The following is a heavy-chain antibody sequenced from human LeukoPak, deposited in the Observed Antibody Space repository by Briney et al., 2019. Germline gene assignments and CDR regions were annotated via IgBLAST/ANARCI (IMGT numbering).Heavy chain of an antibody. CDR3: ARVIRPDWFDP. V-gene: IGHV4-30-4*01. Sequence: PSETLSLTCTVSGGSISSGDYYWSWIRQPPGKGLEWIGYIYYSGSTYYNPSLKSRVTISVDTSKNQFSLKLSSVTAADTAVYYCARVIRPDWFDPWGQGTLVTVSS. CDR1: GGSISSGDYY. D-gene: IGHD3-10*01. CDR2: IYYSGST. J-gene: IGHJ5*02.